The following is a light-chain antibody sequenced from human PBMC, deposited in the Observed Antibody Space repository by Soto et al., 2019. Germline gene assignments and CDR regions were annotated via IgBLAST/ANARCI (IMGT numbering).Light chain of an antibody. V-gene: IGLV1-51*01. CDR3: GTWDSSLSAGV. J-gene: IGLJ2*01. CDR2: DNN. Sequence: QSVLTQPPSVSAAPGQMVTISCFGSSSNIGNNYVSWYQQLPGTAPKLLIYDNNKRPSGIPDRFSGSKSGTSDTLGITGLQTGDEADYYCGTWDSSLSAGVFGGGTKLTVL. CDR1: SSNIGNNY.